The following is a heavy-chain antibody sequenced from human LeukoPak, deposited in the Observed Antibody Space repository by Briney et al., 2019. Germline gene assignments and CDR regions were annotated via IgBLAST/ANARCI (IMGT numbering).Heavy chain of an antibody. CDR2: INHGGST. Sequence: SETLSLTCAVYGGSFSGYYWSWIRQPPVKGQELIGEINHGGSTNYNPSLKSRVTMSVDTSKNQFSLKLSSVTAADTAVYYCSRGRYYDFWSGYYTGIPFDPWGQGTLVTVSS. V-gene: IGHV4-34*01. J-gene: IGHJ5*02. D-gene: IGHD3-3*01. CDR1: GGSFSGYY. CDR3: SRGRYYDFWSGYYTGIPFDP.